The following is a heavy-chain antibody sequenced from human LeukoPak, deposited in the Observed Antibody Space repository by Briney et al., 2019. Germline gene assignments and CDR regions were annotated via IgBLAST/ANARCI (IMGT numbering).Heavy chain of an antibody. Sequence: GGSLRLSCAASGFTVSSNYMSWVRQAPGKGLEWVSVIYSGGSTYYADSVKGRLTISRDNSKNTLYLQMNSLRAEDTAVYYCARGGYYDFWSGYSGDYWGQGTLVTVSS. D-gene: IGHD3-3*01. CDR2: IYSGGST. V-gene: IGHV3-53*01. CDR1: GFTVSSNY. CDR3: ARGGYYDFWSGYSGDY. J-gene: IGHJ4*02.